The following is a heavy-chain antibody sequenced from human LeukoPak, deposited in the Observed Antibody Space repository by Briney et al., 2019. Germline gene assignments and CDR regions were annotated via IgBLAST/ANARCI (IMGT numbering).Heavy chain of an antibody. CDR3: ARSGEFSTLGNY. V-gene: IGHV4-34*01. CDR2: ITDSGRS. Sequence: SETLSLTCSVYGGSFSGNYWSWIRQPPGKGLEWIGEITDSGRSNYNPSLKSRVTVSVDTSKSQFSLKLTSVTVADTAVYYCARSGEFSTLGNYWGQGTLVTVSS. D-gene: IGHD3-10*01. J-gene: IGHJ4*02. CDR1: GGSFSGNY.